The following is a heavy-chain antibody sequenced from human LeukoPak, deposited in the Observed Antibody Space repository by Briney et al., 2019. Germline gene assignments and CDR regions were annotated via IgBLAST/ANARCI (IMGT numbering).Heavy chain of an antibody. Sequence: GASVKVSCKASGYTFTRYYMHWVQQASGQGLEWMGIINPSGGSTNYAQKFQGRVTMTRDTSTSTVYLELSSLRSEDTAVYYCARDGSYGPDYWGQGTLVTVSS. CDR1: GYTFTRYY. V-gene: IGHV1-46*01. CDR2: INPSGGST. CDR3: ARDGSYGPDY. D-gene: IGHD5-18*01. J-gene: IGHJ4*02.